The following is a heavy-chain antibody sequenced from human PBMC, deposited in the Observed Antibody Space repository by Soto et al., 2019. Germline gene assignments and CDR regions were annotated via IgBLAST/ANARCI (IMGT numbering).Heavy chain of an antibody. V-gene: IGHV4-30-2*01. D-gene: IGHD6-6*01. Sequence: QLQLQESGSGLVKPSQTLSLTCAVSGGSISSGGYSWSWIRQPPGKGLEWIGYIYHSGSTYYNPSLKSRVTLAPDRSTNQCSRQLSSVTAADTAVYYCASTVRNSPSIAANWGQGTLVTVSS. J-gene: IGHJ4*02. CDR2: IYHSGST. CDR3: ASTVRNSPSIAAN. CDR1: GGSISSGGYS.